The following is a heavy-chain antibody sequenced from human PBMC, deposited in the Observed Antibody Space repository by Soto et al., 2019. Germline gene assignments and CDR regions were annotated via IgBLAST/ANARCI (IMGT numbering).Heavy chain of an antibody. J-gene: IGHJ4*01. CDR3: ARVHVMVVAGSTFDY. CDR2: IYHGGTT. D-gene: IGHD2-21*02. V-gene: IGHV4-38-2*02. CDR1: GSSMSDPSY. Sequence: SGTLSLTCTVSGSSMSDPSYWAWLLPAPGKGPEWIASIYHGGTTFYNPSLKSRISISVDTSNNQFSLKLRSVTAEDTAVYYCARVHVMVVAGSTFDYWGHGSLVTSPQ.